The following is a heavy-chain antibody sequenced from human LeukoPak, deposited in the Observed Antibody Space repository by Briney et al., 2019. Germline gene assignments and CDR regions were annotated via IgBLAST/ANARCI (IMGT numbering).Heavy chain of an antibody. V-gene: IGHV4-39*01. J-gene: IGHJ4*02. CDR3: ASLVFRGLGPSIVDFGGNSDY. CDR1: GGSISSSSYY. Sequence: SETLSLTCTVSGGSISSSSYYWGWIRQPPGKGLEWIGSIYYSGSTYYNPSLKSRVTISVDTSKNQFSLKLSSVTAADTAVYYCASLVFRGLGPSIVDFGGNSDYWGQGTLVTVSS. D-gene: IGHD4-23*01. CDR2: IYYSGST.